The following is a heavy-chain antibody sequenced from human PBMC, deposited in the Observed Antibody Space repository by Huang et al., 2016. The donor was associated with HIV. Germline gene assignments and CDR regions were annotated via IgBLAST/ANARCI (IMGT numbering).Heavy chain of an antibody. CDR3: AKGGSAAAVLDF. J-gene: IGHJ4*02. CDR1: GFTFSLYG. Sequence: QVQLVESGGGVVQPGRSLRISCAASGFTFSLYGMHWVRQAPGKGLECVAVISYDGKKKYYADSVKGLFTISRENSKTTLYLQMNRLRVEDTALYYCAKGGSAAAVLDFWGQGTLVTVSS. D-gene: IGHD6-13*01. V-gene: IGHV3-30*18. CDR2: ISYDGKKK.